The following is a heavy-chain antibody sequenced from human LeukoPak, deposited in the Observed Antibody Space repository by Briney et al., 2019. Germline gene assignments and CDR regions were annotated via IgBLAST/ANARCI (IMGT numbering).Heavy chain of an antibody. V-gene: IGHV1-18*01. Sequence: ASVKVSCKASGYTFTHFGISWVRQAPGQGLEWMGWISPYSGDTNYAQKFQDRVTMTTMTTDTSTGTADMELRSLRSNDTPLYYCARGNVGPTRSLDYWGQGTLVTVSS. CDR2: ISPYSGDT. J-gene: IGHJ4*02. D-gene: IGHD1-26*01. CDR3: ARGNVGPTRSLDY. CDR1: GYTFTHFG.